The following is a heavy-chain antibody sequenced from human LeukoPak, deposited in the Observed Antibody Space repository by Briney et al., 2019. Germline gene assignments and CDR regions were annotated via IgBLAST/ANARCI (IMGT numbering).Heavy chain of an antibody. J-gene: IGHJ5*02. CDR1: GGTFSSYA. D-gene: IGHD2-21*02. CDR3: ARAVVVTATQNNWFDP. CDR2: IIPIFGTA. V-gene: IGHV1-69*13. Sequence: SVKVSCKASGGTFSSYAISWVRQAPGQGLEWMGGIIPIFGTANYAQKFQGRVTITADESTSTAYMELSSVRSEDTAVYYCARAVVVTATQNNWFDPWGQGTLVTVSS.